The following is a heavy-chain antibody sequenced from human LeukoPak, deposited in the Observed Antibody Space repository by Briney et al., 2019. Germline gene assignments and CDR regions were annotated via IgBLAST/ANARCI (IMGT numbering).Heavy chain of an antibody. V-gene: IGHV3-49*04. Sequence: GGSLRLSCTASGFTFGDYAMSWVRQAPGKGLEWVGFIRSNAYGGTTEYAASVKGRFTISRDDSKSIAYLQMNSLKTEDTAVYYCTREGMSKLMATMDAFDIWGQGTMVTVSS. CDR2: IRSNAYGGTT. J-gene: IGHJ3*02. CDR3: TREGMSKLMATMDAFDI. D-gene: IGHD5-24*01. CDR1: GFTFGDYA.